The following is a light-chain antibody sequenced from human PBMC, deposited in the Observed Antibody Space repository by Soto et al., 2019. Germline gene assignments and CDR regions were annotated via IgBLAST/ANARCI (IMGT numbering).Light chain of an antibody. Sequence: EMVVRQWPCTLSVSTGERASLSCRASQSVSSEKLAWYQQKPCPAPRLLIYGASSRATGIPDRFSGSGSGTDFILTISILEPEDFAVYSCQQYGRPPWTFGQGTKVDIK. CDR1: QSVSSEK. CDR2: GAS. CDR3: QQYGRPPWT. J-gene: IGKJ1*01. V-gene: IGKV3-20*01.